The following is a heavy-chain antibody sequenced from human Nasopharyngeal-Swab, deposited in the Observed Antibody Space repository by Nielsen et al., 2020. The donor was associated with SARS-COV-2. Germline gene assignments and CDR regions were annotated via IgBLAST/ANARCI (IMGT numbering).Heavy chain of an antibody. CDR2: ISGSGGST. Sequence: GESLKISCAASGFTFDDYAMHWVRQAPGKGLEWVSAISGSGGSTYYADSVKGRFTISRDNSKNTLYLQMNSLRAEDTALYYCAKDGGGWYTSGWYYFDSWGQQILVTVSS. CDR1: GFTFDDYA. CDR3: AKDGGGWYTSGWYYFDS. J-gene: IGHJ4*02. D-gene: IGHD6-19*01. V-gene: IGHV3-23*01.